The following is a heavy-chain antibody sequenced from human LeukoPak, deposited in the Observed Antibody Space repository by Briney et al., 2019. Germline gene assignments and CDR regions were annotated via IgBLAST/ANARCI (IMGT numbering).Heavy chain of an antibody. CDR1: GFTFSSYG. CDR2: ISYDGSNK. D-gene: IGHD4/OR15-4a*01. Sequence: PGGSLRLSCAASGFTFSSYGVHWVRQAPGKGLEWVAVISYDGSNKYCADSVKGRFTISRDNSKNTLYLQMNSLRAEDTAVYYCAKQSGADRGHLDFWGQGTLVTVSS. CDR3: AKQSGADRGHLDF. V-gene: IGHV3-30*18. J-gene: IGHJ4*02.